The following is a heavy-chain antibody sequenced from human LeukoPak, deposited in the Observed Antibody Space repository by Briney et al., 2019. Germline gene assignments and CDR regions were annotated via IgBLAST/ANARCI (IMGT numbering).Heavy chain of an antibody. V-gene: IGHV3-53*01. CDR1: GGSISSYY. CDR2: IYSGGST. Sequence: ETLSLTCTVSGGSISSYYWSWVRQAPGKGLEWVSVIYSGGSTYYADSVKGRFTISRDNSKNTAYLQMNSLKTEDTAVYYCTRHRQGVAIGADIWGQGTMVTVSS. J-gene: IGHJ3*02. D-gene: IGHD3-3*01. CDR3: TRHRQGVAIGADI.